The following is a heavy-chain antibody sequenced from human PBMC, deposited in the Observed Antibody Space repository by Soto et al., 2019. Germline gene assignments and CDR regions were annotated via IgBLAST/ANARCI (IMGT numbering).Heavy chain of an antibody. CDR2: IYYSGST. V-gene: IGHV4-39*01. Sequence: PSATLSLTCTVSGGSISSSSYYWGWIRQPPGKGLEWIGSIYYSGSTYYNPSLKSRVTISVDTSKNQFSLKLSSVTAADTAVYYCARLVTDYSNYAWFDPWGQGTLVTVSS. CDR1: GGSISSSSYY. D-gene: IGHD4-4*01. CDR3: ARLVTDYSNYAWFDP. J-gene: IGHJ5*02.